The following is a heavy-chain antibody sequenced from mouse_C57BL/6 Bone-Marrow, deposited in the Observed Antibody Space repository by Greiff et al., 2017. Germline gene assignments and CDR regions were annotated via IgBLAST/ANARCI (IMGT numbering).Heavy chain of an antibody. Sequence: VQLQQSGAELVKPGASVKISCKASGYAFSSYWMNWVKQRPGKGLEWIGQIYPGDGDTNYNGKFKGKDTLTADKSSSTAYMQLSSLTSEDSAVYFCARSTAQGTLAYWGQGTLVTVSA. CDR1: GYAFSSYW. CDR3: ARSTAQGTLAY. J-gene: IGHJ3*01. V-gene: IGHV1-80*01. CDR2: IYPGDGDT. D-gene: IGHD3-2*02.